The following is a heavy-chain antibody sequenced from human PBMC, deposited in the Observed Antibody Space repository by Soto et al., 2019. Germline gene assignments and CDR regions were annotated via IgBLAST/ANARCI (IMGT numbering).Heavy chain of an antibody. CDR3: ARDSAYNSAAN. CDR1: GFTFSIYS. V-gene: IGHV3-21*01. D-gene: IGHD1-1*01. J-gene: IGHJ4*02. Sequence: GGSLRLSCAASGFTFSIYSMNWFRKAPGKGLEWVSSITSSSSYIYYADSVKGRFTISRDNAKNSLYLQMDSLRAEDTAVYYCARDSAYNSAANWVQGTRVTVSS. CDR2: ITSSSSYI.